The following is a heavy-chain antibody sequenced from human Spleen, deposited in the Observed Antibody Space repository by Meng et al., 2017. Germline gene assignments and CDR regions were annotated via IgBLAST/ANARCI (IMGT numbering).Heavy chain of an antibody. Sequence: GESLKISCAASGFTFSSYAMHWVRQAPGKGLEWVAVISYDGSNKYYADSVKGRFTISRDNSKNTLYLQMNSLRAEDTAVYYCARKVSIADLYGVGYWGQGTLVTVSS. J-gene: IGHJ4*02. D-gene: IGHD6-6*01. CDR2: ISYDGSNK. V-gene: IGHV3-30*01. CDR3: ARKVSIADLYGVGY. CDR1: GFTFSSYA.